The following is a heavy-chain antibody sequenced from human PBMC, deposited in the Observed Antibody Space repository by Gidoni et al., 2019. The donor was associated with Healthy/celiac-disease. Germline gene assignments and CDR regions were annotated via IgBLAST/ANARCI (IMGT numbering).Heavy chain of an antibody. Sequence: QVQLVQSGAEVKKPGASVKVSCKASGYTFTSYGISWVRQAPGQGLEWMGRISAYNGNTNYAQKLQGRVTMTTDTSTSTAYMELRSLRSDDTAVYYCARDQMTTVTWNYYYYYGMDVWGQGTTVTVSS. CDR1: GYTFTSYG. CDR3: ARDQMTTVTWNYYYYYGMDV. J-gene: IGHJ6*02. CDR2: ISAYNGNT. D-gene: IGHD4-17*01. V-gene: IGHV1-18*01.